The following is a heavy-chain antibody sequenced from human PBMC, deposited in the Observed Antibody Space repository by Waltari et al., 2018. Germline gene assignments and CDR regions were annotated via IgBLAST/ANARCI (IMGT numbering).Heavy chain of an antibody. CDR1: GYTFTSYD. CDR3: ARVIDILTGYLDY. V-gene: IGHV1-8*02. J-gene: IGHJ4*02. Sequence: QVQLVQSGAEVKKPGASVKVSCKASGYTFTSYDINWVRQATGQGLEWMEWINPNSGNTGYAQKFQGRVTMTRNTSISTAYMELSSLRSEDTAVYYCARVIDILTGYLDYWGQGTLVTVSS. D-gene: IGHD3-9*01. CDR2: INPNSGNT.